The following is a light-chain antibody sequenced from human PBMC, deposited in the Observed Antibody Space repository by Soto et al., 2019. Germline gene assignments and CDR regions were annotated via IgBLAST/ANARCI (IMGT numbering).Light chain of an antibody. CDR3: QQYNNWPPIT. J-gene: IGKJ5*01. Sequence: EIVMTQSPATLSVSPGERATLSCRASQGVSSNLAWYQQKPGQAPRLLIYGASTRATGIPARFSGSGSGTEFTLTISSLQCEDFAVYSCQQYNNWPPITFGQGTRLEIK. CDR1: QGVSSN. V-gene: IGKV3-15*01. CDR2: GAS.